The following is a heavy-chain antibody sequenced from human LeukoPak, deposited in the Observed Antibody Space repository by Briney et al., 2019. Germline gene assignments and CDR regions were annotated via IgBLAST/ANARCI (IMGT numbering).Heavy chain of an antibody. D-gene: IGHD2-2*02. V-gene: IGHV4-4*07. Sequence: SETLSLTCTVSGGSISSYYWSWIRQPAGKGLEWIGRIYTSGSTNYNPSLKSRVTMSVDTSKNQFSLKLSSVTAADTAVYYCARGRVGVVPAAIPVMDYYYYMDVWGKGTTVTVSS. CDR1: GGSISSYY. J-gene: IGHJ6*03. CDR3: ARGRVGVVPAAIPVMDYYYYMDV. CDR2: IYTSGST.